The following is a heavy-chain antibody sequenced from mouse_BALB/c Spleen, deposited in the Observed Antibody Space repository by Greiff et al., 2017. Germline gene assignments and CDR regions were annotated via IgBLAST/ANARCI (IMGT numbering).Heavy chain of an antibody. CDR2: INPSNGGT. CDR3: TRGGSRGYAMDY. Sequence: VQLQQSGAELVKPGASVKLSCKASGYTFTSYYMYWVKQRPGQGLEWIGEINPSNGGTNFNEKFKSKATLTVDKSSSTAYMQLSSLTSEDSAVYYCTRGGSRGYAMDYWGQGTSVTVSS. D-gene: IGHD1-1*01. J-gene: IGHJ4*01. CDR1: GYTFTSYY. V-gene: IGHV1S81*02.